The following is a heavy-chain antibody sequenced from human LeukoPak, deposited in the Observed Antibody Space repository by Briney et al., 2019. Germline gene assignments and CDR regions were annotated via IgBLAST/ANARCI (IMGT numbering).Heavy chain of an antibody. J-gene: IGHJ4*02. CDR2: ISYDGGNK. Sequence: GGSLRLSCAASGFTFSHYGMHWVRQAPGKGLEWVAVISYDGGNKYYADSVKGRFTISRDNSKNTLYLQMNSLRAEDTAVFYCATTEQWLVQGGFDYWGQGTLVTVSS. CDR3: ATTEQWLVQGGFDY. V-gene: IGHV3-30*03. CDR1: GFTFSHYG. D-gene: IGHD6-19*01.